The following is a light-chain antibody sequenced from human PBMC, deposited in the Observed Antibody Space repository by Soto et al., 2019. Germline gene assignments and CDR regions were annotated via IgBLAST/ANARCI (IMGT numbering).Light chain of an antibody. Sequence: QSALTQPASVSGSPGQSITISCTGISSDIGTYNYVSWYQQHPGKAPKFIIYEGTNRPPGVSNRFSGSKSANTASLTISGLQAEDEADYYCSSYSSSTNLFVFGGGTKLTVL. V-gene: IGLV2-14*01. CDR2: EGT. CDR1: SSDIGTYNY. J-gene: IGLJ1*01. CDR3: SSYSSSTNLFV.